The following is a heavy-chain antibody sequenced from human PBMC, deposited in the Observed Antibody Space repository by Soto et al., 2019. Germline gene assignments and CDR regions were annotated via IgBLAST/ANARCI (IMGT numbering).Heavy chain of an antibody. CDR2: INPNSGGT. CDR3: ARDSNHDAFDI. D-gene: IGHD4-4*01. Sequence: ASVKLSCKASGYTFTGYYMHWVRQAPGQGLEWMGWINPNSGGTNYAQKFQGWVTMTRDTSISTAYMELSRLRSDDTAVYYCARDSNHDAFDIWGQGTMVTVSS. CDR1: GYTFTGYY. V-gene: IGHV1-2*04. J-gene: IGHJ3*02.